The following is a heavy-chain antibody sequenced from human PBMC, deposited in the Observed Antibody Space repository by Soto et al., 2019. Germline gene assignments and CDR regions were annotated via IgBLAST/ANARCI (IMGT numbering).Heavy chain of an antibody. CDR1: GGSFSGYY. CDR3: ARNGPPGGRYYYYYYGMDV. CDR2: INHSGST. J-gene: IGHJ6*02. V-gene: IGHV4-34*01. Sequence: SETLSLTCAVYGGSFSGYYWSWIRQPPGKGLEWIGEINHSGSTNYNPSLKSRVTISVDTSKNQFSLKLSSVTAADTAVYYCARNGPPGGRYYYYYYGMDVWGQGTTVTVS.